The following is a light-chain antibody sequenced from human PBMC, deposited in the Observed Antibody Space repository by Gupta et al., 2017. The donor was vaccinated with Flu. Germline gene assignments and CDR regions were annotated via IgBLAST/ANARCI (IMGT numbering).Light chain of an antibody. CDR3: ETWGSATYV. CDR2: LESSGTY. J-gene: IGLJ1*01. CDR1: SGHKTNI. V-gene: IGLV4-60*03. Sequence: QPVLTQSSSASAPLGSSVRLTCTLRSGHKTNIIAWHQQQPGKAPRFLMKLESSGTYRRGSGVPDRFSGSSSGADRYLTISNLQSEDEADYYCETWGSATYVFGTGTKVTVL.